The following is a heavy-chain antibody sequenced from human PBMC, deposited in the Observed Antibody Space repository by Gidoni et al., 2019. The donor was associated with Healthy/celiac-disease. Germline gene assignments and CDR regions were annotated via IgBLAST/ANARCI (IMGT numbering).Heavy chain of an antibody. D-gene: IGHD3-3*01. Sequence: QVQLVQSGAEVKQPGSSVKVSCKASGGTFSSYAISWVRQAPGQGLEWMGGIIPIFGTANYAQKFQGRVTITADESTSTAYMELSSLRSEDTAVYYCASQTFYDFWSGYDAFDIWGQGTMVTVSS. CDR3: ASQTFYDFWSGYDAFDI. CDR1: GGTFSSYA. J-gene: IGHJ3*02. V-gene: IGHV1-69*01. CDR2: IIPIFGTA.